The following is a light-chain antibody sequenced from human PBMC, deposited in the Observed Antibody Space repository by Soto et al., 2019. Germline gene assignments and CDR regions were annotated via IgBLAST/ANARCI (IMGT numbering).Light chain of an antibody. J-gene: IGKJ1*01. CDR1: QSVSSSY. V-gene: IGKV3-20*01. CDR2: GAS. Sequence: EIVLTQSPGTLSLSPGERATLSCRASQSVSSSYLAWYQQKPGPPTRLLIYGASSRATGIPDRFSGSGSGTDFTLTISRLEPEDFAVYYCQQYGSSPWTFGQGTKVEIK. CDR3: QQYGSSPWT.